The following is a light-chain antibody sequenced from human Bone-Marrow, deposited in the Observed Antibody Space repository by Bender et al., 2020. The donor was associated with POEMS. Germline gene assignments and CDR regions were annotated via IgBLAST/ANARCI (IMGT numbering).Light chain of an antibody. CDR1: SSDVGAYNL. CDR3: SSYAGNNKKV. Sequence: QSALTQPASVSGSPGQSITISCTGASSDVGAYNLVSWFQQHPGKAPELMIYEVNKRPSGVSNRFSGSKSGNTASLTISGLRAEDEADYYCSSYAGNNKKVFGTGTKVTVL. J-gene: IGLJ1*01. V-gene: IGLV2-14*02. CDR2: EVN.